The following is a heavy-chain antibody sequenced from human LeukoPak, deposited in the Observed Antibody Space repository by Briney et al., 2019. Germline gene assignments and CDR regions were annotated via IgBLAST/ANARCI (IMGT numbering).Heavy chain of an antibody. J-gene: IGHJ6*03. CDR3: ARDLSHEYSSSSGIYYYYYMDV. V-gene: IGHV4-39*07. CDR1: GGSISSNSYY. D-gene: IGHD6-6*01. CDR2: IYYSGST. Sequence: SETLSLTCTVSGGSISSNSYYWGWIRQPPGKGLEWIGSIYYSGSTYYNPSLKSRVTISVDTSKNQFSLKLSSVTAADTAVYYCARDLSHEYSSSSGIYYYYYMDVWGKGTTVTVSS.